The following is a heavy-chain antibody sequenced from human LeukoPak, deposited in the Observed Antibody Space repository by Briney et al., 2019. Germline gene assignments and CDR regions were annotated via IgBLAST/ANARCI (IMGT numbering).Heavy chain of an antibody. CDR3: ARQVVIEHFDY. J-gene: IGHJ4*02. V-gene: IGHV4-59*08. Sequence: SETLSLTCTVSGGSISSYYWSWIRQPPGKGLEWIGYIYYSGSTNYNPSLKSRVTISVDTSKNQFSLKLSSVTAADTAVYYCARQVVIEHFDYWGQGTLVTVSS. CDR2: IYYSGST. D-gene: IGHD3-22*01. CDR1: GGSISSYY.